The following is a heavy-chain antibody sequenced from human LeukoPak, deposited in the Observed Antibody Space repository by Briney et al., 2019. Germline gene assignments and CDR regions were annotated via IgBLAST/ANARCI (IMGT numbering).Heavy chain of an antibody. CDR1: GGSIGSASYY. V-gene: IGHV4-39*01. CDR2: FHYSGST. CDR3: ARQIMDRGLRAFDF. J-gene: IGHJ4*02. Sequence: SETLTLTCTVSGGSIGSASYYWAWIRQSPGKGLEWIGTFHYSGSTYYNPSLDSRVTISAEMSKNQFSLRLNSVTPADTAVYYCARQIMDRGLRAFDFWGQGTLVSVSS. D-gene: IGHD3-10*01.